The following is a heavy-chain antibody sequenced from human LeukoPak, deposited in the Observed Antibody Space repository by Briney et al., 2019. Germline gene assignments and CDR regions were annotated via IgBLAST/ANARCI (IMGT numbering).Heavy chain of an antibody. CDR1: GFTVSSNY. CDR3: AKIRLIEYCSSTSCYKENFDY. D-gene: IGHD2-2*02. V-gene: IGHV3-30*18. J-gene: IGHJ4*02. CDR2: ISYDGSNK. Sequence: PGGSLRLSCAASGFTVSSNYMSWVRQAPGKGLEWVAVISYDGSNKYYADSVKGRFTISRDNSKNTLYLQMNSLRAEDTAVYYCAKIRLIEYCSSTSCYKENFDYWGQGTLVTVSS.